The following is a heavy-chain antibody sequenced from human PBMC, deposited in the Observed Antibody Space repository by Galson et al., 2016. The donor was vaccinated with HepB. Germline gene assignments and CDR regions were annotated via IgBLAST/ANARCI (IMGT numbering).Heavy chain of an antibody. CDR2: IYTSGNT. Sequence: TLSLTCVVSGGSISSGSYYWSWVRQPAGKGLEWVGRIYTSGNTNYNHSLKSRVTISVDTSRNQFFLKLSSVTAADTAVYYCARRSTVTHGWGAFDIWGQGTMVTVSS. D-gene: IGHD4-17*01. V-gene: IGHV4-61*02. CDR1: GGSISSGSYY. J-gene: IGHJ3*02. CDR3: ARRSTVTHGWGAFDI.